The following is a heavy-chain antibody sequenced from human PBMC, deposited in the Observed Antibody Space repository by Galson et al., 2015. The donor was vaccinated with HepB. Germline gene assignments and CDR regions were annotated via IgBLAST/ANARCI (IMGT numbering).Heavy chain of an antibody. CDR3: ARGDTGYSSGWHFDY. CDR2: IYHSGST. Sequence: TLSLTCAVSGGSISSSNWWSWVRQPPGKGLEWIGEIYHSGSTNYNPPLKSRVTISVDKSKNQFSLKLSSVTAADTAVYYCARGDTGYSSGWHFDYWGQGTLVTVSS. CDR1: GGSISSSNW. V-gene: IGHV4-4*02. D-gene: IGHD6-19*01. J-gene: IGHJ4*02.